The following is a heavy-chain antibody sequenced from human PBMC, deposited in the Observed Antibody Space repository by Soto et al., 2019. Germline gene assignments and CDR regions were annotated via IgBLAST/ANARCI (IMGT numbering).Heavy chain of an antibody. J-gene: IGHJ5*02. CDR3: ARVLRGWFDP. Sequence: QVQLQESGPGLVKPSGTLSLTCAVSGGSITSANWWTWVRQPPGGGLEWIGEISHSGITNYKASLKSRVTMSVDKTKNDVSLKLTSVTAADTAVYYYARVLRGWFDPWGQGTPVTVSS. V-gene: IGHV4-4*02. CDR2: ISHSGIT. CDR1: GGSITSANW.